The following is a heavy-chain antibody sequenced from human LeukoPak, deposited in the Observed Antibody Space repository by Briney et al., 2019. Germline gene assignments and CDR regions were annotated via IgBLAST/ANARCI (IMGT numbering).Heavy chain of an antibody. D-gene: IGHD3-22*01. CDR1: GFPFSSYW. V-gene: IGHV3-7*01. CDR2: IKQDGNEK. J-gene: IGHJ4*02. CDR3: ARVPDYYDSSGYYYFDY. Sequence: GGSLRLSCAASGFPFSSYWMSWVRQAPGKGLEWVANIKQDGNEKYYVDSVRGRFTISRDNAKNSLYLQMDSLRAEDTAVYYCARVPDYYDSSGYYYFDYWGQGTLVTVSS.